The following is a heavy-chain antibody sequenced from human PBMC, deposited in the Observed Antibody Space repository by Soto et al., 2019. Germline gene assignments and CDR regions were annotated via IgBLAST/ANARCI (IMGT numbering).Heavy chain of an antibody. CDR3: ARDRYCSNAVCNKDRGIDY. J-gene: IGHJ4*02. Sequence: EVQLVESGGGLVQPGGSLRLSCAASGFTFSNYWITWVRQAPGKGLEWVANIKQDGSATFYVDSVKGRLTTSRDNAKNSRSRQMTSLRAEDTAVYYCARDRYCSNAVCNKDRGIDYWGQGTLVTVSS. D-gene: IGHD2-8*01. CDR1: GFTFSNYW. CDR2: IKQDGSAT. V-gene: IGHV3-7*01.